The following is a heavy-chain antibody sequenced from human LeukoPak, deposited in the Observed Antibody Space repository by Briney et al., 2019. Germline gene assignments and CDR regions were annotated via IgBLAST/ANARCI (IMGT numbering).Heavy chain of an antibody. V-gene: IGHV3-49*04. J-gene: IGHJ4*02. CDR1: GFTFGDYA. CDR3: TGDSSPIN. CDR2: IRSKTSGGTT. Sequence: GRSLRLSCTASGFTFGDYAVTWVGQAPGKGLEWVGFIRSKTSGGTTEYAASVKGRFTISRDDSRNIAYLQMNSLKIEDTAVYFCTGDSSPINWGQGTLVTVSS.